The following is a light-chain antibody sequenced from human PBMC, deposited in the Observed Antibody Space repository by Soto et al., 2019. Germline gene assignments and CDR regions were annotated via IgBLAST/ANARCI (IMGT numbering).Light chain of an antibody. CDR1: QSVSSSY. CDR2: GAS. V-gene: IGKV3-20*01. Sequence: DIVLTQSPGTLSLSPGERATLSCRASQSVSSSYLAWYQQKPGQAPRLLIYGASIRATGIPDRFSGSGSGTDFTLTISRLEPADFAVYYCQQYVSSPFSFXPGTKVDIK. CDR3: QQYVSSPFS. J-gene: IGKJ3*01.